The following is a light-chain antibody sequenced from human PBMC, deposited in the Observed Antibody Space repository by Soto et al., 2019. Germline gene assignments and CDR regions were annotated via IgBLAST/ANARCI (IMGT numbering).Light chain of an antibody. CDR1: QSVGSGY. Sequence: EIVLTQSPGTLSLSPGERATLSCRASQSVGSGYLAWYQQKPGQAPRLLIYGASTRATGIPARFSGSGSGTEFTLTISSLQSEDFAVYYCQQYNNWPRTFGQGTKVEIK. CDR2: GAS. J-gene: IGKJ1*01. CDR3: QQYNNWPRT. V-gene: IGKV3-15*01.